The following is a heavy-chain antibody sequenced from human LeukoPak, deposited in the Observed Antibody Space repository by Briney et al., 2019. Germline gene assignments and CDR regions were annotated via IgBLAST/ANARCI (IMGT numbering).Heavy chain of an antibody. D-gene: IGHD2-2*01. J-gene: IGHJ4*02. CDR3: TTPGEGYCSSTSCPIDY. CDR2: IKSKTDGGTT. V-gene: IGHV3-15*01. Sequence: GSLRLSCAASGFTFSNAWMSWVRQAPGKGLELVGRIKSKTDGGTTDYAAPVKGRFTISRDDSKNTLYLQMNSLKTEDTAVYYCTTPGEGYCSSTSCPIDYWGQGTLVTVSS. CDR1: GFTFSNAW.